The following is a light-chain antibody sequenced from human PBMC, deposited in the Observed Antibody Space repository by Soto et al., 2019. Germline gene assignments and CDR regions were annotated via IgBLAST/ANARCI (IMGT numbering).Light chain of an antibody. J-gene: IGKJ3*01. CDR2: WAS. CDR1: QTVLYSSNNKNS. V-gene: IGKV4-1*01. CDR3: QQYYSVPFT. Sequence: DIVMTQSPDSLAVSLGERATINCKSSQTVLYSSNNKNSVAWYQQKPGQPPQLLIYWASTREPGVPDRFSGSGSGTDFTLTISSLQAEDVAVYYCQQYYSVPFTFGPGTKVDIK.